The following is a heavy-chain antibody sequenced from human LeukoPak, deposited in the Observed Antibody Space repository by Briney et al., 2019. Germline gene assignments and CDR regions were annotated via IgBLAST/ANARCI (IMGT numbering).Heavy chain of an antibody. CDR3: ARDTVRGYNWFDP. J-gene: IGHJ5*02. CDR2: IKQDGSEK. D-gene: IGHD4-17*01. V-gene: IGHV3-7*01. CDR1: GLTFSTSP. Sequence: GGSLRLSCAASGLTFSTSPMNWVRQAPGKGLEWVANIKQDGSEKYYVDSVKGRFTISRDNAKNSLYLQMNSLRAEDTAVYYCARDTVRGYNWFDPWGQGTLVTVSS.